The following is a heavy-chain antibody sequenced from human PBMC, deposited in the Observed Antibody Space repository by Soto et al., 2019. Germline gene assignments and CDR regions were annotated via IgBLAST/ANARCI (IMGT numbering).Heavy chain of an antibody. V-gene: IGHV5-51*01. CDR1: GYSFASHW. CDR3: ARYSGSYWHYLNF. Sequence: GESLKISCKGSGYSFASHWVAWVRQMPEKGLEWIGTIYPGDSDTKYSSAFRGHVTISADTSVSTAYLQWRSLEATDSAIYYCARYSGSYWHYLNFWGQGTLVTVSS. D-gene: IGHD1-26*01. J-gene: IGHJ4*02. CDR2: IYPGDSDT.